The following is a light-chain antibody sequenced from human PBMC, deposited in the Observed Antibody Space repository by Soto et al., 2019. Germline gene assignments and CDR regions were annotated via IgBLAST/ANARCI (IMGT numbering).Light chain of an antibody. J-gene: IGKJ4*01. CDR1: QGITNW. CDR3: EESNSFPLT. CDR2: AAS. Sequence: DIQMTQSPSSVSASVGDRVTITCRASQGITNWLAWYQQKPGKAPKLLIYAASGLTSGVPSRVSGSGSGTDFTLTISCLQPEDFATYYCEESNSFPLTCGGGTKVEVK. V-gene: IGKV1-12*01.